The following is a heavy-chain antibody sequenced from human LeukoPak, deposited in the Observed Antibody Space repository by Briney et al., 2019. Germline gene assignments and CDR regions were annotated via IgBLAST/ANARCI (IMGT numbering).Heavy chain of an antibody. J-gene: IGHJ1*01. CDR1: GLTFSDYY. CDR2: ISSSSSDT. Sequence: GGSLRLSCAASGLTFSDYYLTWIRQAPGKGLEWVSYISSSSSDTNYAESVRGRFTISRDNANKSLYLQMNSLRDEDTAVYYCARVGATWYFQHWGQGALVTVSS. CDR3: ARVGATWYFQH. D-gene: IGHD1-26*01. V-gene: IGHV3-11*06.